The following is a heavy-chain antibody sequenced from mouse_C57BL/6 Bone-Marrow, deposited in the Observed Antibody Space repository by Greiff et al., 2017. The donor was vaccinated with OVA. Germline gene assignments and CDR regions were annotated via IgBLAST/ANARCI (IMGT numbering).Heavy chain of an antibody. V-gene: IGHV5-17*01. CDR3: ARPFYYGFAY. J-gene: IGHJ3*01. D-gene: IGHD1-1*01. CDR2: ISSSSSTI. CDR1: GFTFSDYG. Sequence: EVKLMESGGGLVKPGGSLKLSCAASGFTFSDYGMHWVRQAPEKGLEWVAYISSSSSTIYYADTVKGRFTISRDNAKNTLFLQMTSLRSEDTAMYYCARPFYYGFAYWGQGTLVTVSA.